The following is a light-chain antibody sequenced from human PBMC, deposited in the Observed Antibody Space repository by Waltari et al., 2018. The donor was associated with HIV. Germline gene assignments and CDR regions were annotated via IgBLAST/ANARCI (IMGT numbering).Light chain of an antibody. V-gene: IGKV1-5*03. CDR3: QQYNSFPWT. J-gene: IGKJ1*01. CDR2: EAS. Sequence: IQMTQSPSTLSASVGDTVTITCRASQSIRIWLAWIQKKPGKAPPLRIYEASRLQNGAPTSFSGSTSGTEFTLTISSLQRDDSATYDCQQYNSFPWTLGQGTKVEI. CDR1: QSIRIW.